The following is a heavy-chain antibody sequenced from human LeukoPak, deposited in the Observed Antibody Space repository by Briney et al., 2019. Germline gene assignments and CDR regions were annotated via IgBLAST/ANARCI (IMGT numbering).Heavy chain of an antibody. CDR1: GGSISSGGYY. J-gene: IGHJ4*02. CDR3: ARAIYDFWSGYSDY. CDR2: IYYSGST. Sequence: PSETLSLTCTVSGGSISSGGYYWSWIRQHPGKGLERIGYIYYSGSTYYNPSLKSRVTISVDTSKNQFSLKLSSVTAADTAVYYCARAIYDFWSGYSDYWGQGTLVTVSS. V-gene: IGHV4-31*03. D-gene: IGHD3-3*01.